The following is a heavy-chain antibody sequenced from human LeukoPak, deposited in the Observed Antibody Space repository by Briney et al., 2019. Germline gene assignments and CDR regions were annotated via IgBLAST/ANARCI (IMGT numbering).Heavy chain of an antibody. CDR1: GFTFSSYV. Sequence: PGGSLRLSCAASGFTFSSYVMGWVRQAPGKGLECVSAITGSGGSTYYADSVKGQFTNSTDNSKPTLYLQMNSLRAEHTAIYYCAKDKGSSWPKNWFAPWGQGTLVTVSS. D-gene: IGHD6-13*01. V-gene: IGHV3-23*01. CDR3: AKDKGSSWPKNWFAP. J-gene: IGHJ5*02. CDR2: ITGSGGST.